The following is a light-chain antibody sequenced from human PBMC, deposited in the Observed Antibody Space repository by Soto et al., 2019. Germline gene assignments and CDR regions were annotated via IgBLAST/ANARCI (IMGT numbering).Light chain of an antibody. V-gene: IGLV2-11*01. CDR3: CSYAGSFTWV. J-gene: IGLJ3*02. Sequence: QSALTQPRSVSASPGQSVTISCSGTSSDVGGYKYVSWYQQHPGKAPKLMIYDVSKRPSGVPDRFSGSKSGSTASLTISGLQAEDEADYYCCSYAGSFTWVFGGGTKLIVL. CDR1: SSDVGGYKY. CDR2: DVS.